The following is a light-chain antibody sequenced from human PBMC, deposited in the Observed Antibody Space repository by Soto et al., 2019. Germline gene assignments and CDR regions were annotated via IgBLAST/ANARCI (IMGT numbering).Light chain of an antibody. Sequence: QMDRAPSRLSGYGGSSVTVTCLASQTIGSWLAWYQQKPGKAPKLLIYKASTLKSGVPSRFSGSGSGTEFTLTIISLQPDDFATYYCQQYNSYPEAFGPGTKVDIK. V-gene: IGKV1-5*03. J-gene: IGKJ1*01. CDR2: KAS. CDR3: QQYNSYPEA. CDR1: QTIGSW.